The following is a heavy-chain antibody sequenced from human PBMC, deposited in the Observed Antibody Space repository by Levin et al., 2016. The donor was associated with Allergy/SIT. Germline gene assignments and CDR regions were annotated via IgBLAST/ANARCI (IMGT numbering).Heavy chain of an antibody. D-gene: IGHD3-10*01. CDR2: IYHSGST. J-gene: IGHJ4*02. CDR3: ATSDYYGSGSYPA. V-gene: IGHV4-4*02. Sequence: VRQAPGKGLEWIGEIYHSGSTNYNPSLKSRVTISVDKSKNQFSLKLSSVTAADTAVYYCATSDYYGSGSYPAWGQGTLVTVSS.